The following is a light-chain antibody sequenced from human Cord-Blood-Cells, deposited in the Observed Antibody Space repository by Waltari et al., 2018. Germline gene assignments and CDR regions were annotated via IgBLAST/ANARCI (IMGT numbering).Light chain of an antibody. CDR2: EGS. Sequence: QSALTQPRSVSGSPGQSVPISCTGTSSDVVGYNYVSWYQQHPGKAPKLMIYEGSKRPSGVPDRFSGSKSGNTASLTISGLQAEDEADYYCCSYAGSYTFVVFGGGTKLTVL. CDR3: CSYAGSYTFVV. V-gene: IGLV2-11*01. J-gene: IGLJ2*01. CDR1: SSDVVGYNY.